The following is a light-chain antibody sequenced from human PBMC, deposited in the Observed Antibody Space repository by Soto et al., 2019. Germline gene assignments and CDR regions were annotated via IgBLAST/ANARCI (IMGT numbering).Light chain of an antibody. CDR3: SSFTSRDTLV. V-gene: IGLV2-14*01. J-gene: IGLJ3*02. Sequence: QSALTQPPSVSGSTGQSITISCTGTKSDIGGYDFVSWYQQHPAKAPRLIISEVTNRPSGVSNRFSGSKSGNTASLTISGLQVEDEADYFCSSFTSRDTLVFGGGTKLTVL. CDR1: KSDIGGYDF. CDR2: EVT.